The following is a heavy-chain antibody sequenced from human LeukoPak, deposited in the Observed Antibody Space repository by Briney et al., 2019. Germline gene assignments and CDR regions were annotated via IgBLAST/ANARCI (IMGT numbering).Heavy chain of an antibody. J-gene: IGHJ4*02. CDR2: ISNSGSTI. CDR1: GFTFSSYE. D-gene: IGHD2-15*01. Sequence: SGGSLRLSCAASGFTFSSYEMNWVRQAPGKGLEWVSYISNSGSTIYYADSVKGRFTISRDNAKNSLYLQMNSLRAEDTAVYYCASAIVVVVAAPGLYYYDYWGQGTLVTVSS. CDR3: ASAIVVVVAAPGLYYYDY. V-gene: IGHV3-48*03.